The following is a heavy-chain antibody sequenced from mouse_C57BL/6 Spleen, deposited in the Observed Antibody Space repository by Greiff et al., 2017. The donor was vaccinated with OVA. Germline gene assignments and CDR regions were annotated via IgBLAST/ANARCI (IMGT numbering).Heavy chain of an antibody. CDR3: ARWLLEFYAMDY. Sequence: VQLQQSGPELVKPGASVKIPCKASGYTFTDYNMDWVKQSHGKSLEWIGDINPNNGGTIYNQKFKGKATLTVDKSSSTAYMELRSLTSEDTAVYYCARWLLEFYAMDYWGQGTSVTVSS. V-gene: IGHV1-18*01. CDR1: GYTFTDYN. CDR2: INPNNGGT. D-gene: IGHD2-12*01. J-gene: IGHJ4*01.